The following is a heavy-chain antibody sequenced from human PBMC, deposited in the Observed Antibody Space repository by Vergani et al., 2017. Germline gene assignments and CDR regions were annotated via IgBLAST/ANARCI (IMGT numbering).Heavy chain of an antibody. V-gene: IGHV1-69*01. CDR3: ARDGMHSRNHGAFDI. Sequence: QVQLVQSGAEVKKPGSSVKVSCKASGGTFSSYAISWVRQAPGQGLEWMGGIIPIFGTANYAQKFQGRVTSTADESTSPAYMELSRLRSEDTAVYYCARDGMHSRNHGAFDIWGQGTMVTVSS. CDR1: GGTFSSYA. J-gene: IGHJ3*02. CDR2: IIPIFGTA. D-gene: IGHD6-13*01.